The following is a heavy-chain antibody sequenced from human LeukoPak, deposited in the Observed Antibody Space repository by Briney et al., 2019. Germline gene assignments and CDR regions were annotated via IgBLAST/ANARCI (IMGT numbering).Heavy chain of an antibody. J-gene: IGHJ4*02. D-gene: IGHD3-22*01. CDR2: IYHSGST. Sequence: PSETLSLTCTVSGYSISSGYYWGWIRQPPGKGLEWIGSIYHSGSTYYNPSLKSRVTISVDTSKNQFSLKLSSVTAADTAVYYCASYYYDSSGPRVGLYYFDYWGQGTLVTVSS. V-gene: IGHV4-38-2*02. CDR1: GYSISSGYY. CDR3: ASYYYDSSGPRVGLYYFDY.